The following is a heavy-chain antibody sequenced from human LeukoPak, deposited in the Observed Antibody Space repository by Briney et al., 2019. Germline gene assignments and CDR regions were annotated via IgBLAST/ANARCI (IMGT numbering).Heavy chain of an antibody. CDR1: GGSTSSDY. CDR3: ARLKLGAYFNL. J-gene: IGHJ2*01. D-gene: IGHD3-16*01. Sequence: PSETLSLTCTVSGGSTSSDYWSWIRQSPGKGLEWVGYVYNSGDTGKNPSLKSRVTILLDTSKNQCSLKLTSVSAADTAVYYCARLKLGAYFNLWGRGTLVTVSS. V-gene: IGHV4-59*08. CDR2: VYNSGDT.